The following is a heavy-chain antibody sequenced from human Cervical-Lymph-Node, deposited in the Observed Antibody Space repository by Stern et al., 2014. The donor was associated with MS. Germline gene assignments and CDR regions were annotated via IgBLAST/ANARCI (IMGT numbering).Heavy chain of an antibody. V-gene: IGHV1-24*01. D-gene: IGHD2-21*02. CDR2: FDPAHGET. CDR3: ATHRGRVTYYYGMDV. CDR1: GYTLSEIS. J-gene: IGHJ6*02. Sequence: QVQLVQSGAEVKKPGASVKVSCKVSGYTLSEISMHWVRQAPGKGLEWMGGFDPAHGETSYAQKFQGRVTMAEDRSTDTAYMELSSLRSEDTAVYYCATHRGRVTYYYGMDVWGQGTTVTVSS.